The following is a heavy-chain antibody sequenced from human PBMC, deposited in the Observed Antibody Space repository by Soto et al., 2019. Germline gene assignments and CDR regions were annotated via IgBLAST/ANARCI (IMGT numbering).Heavy chain of an antibody. V-gene: IGHV3-48*02. CDR2: ISSSSSTI. CDR1: GFTFSSYS. CDR3: ARELYDILTGYYSPGVSDY. J-gene: IGHJ4*02. D-gene: IGHD3-9*01. Sequence: GGSLRLSCAASGFTFSSYSMNWVRQAPGKGLEWVSYISSSSSTIYCADSVKGRFTISRDNAKNSLYLQMNSLRDEDTAVYYCARELYDILTGYYSPGVSDYWGQGTLVTVSS.